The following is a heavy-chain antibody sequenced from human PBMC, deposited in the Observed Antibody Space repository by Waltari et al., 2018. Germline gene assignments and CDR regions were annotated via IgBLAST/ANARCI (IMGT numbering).Heavy chain of an antibody. CDR1: NFTFSRYW. D-gene: IGHD3-16*01. V-gene: IGHV3-7*04. CDR3: ARGGSYINS. CDR2: IRHDGDAK. Sequence: DVQLVESGGGSVQPGGSLRLSCVASNFTFSRYWMSWVRQAPGKGLEWVAKIRHDGDAKEYVDAVKGRFTISRDNAKNSLFLQMNSLKAEDTAVYYCARGGSYINSWGQGTRVTVSS. J-gene: IGHJ5*02.